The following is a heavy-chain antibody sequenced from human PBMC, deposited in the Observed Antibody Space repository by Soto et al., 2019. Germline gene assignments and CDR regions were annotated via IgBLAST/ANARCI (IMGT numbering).Heavy chain of an antibody. V-gene: IGHV4-59*12. CDR2: IYYSGST. D-gene: IGHD2-2*01. Sequence: PSEXLSLTSTVSGGSISSYYWSWSRQPPGKRLEWIGYIYYSGSTNYNPSLKSRVTISVDTSKNQFSLKLSSVTAADTAVYYCARAGIVVVPESRRIDYSGQGTLVTVSS. CDR1: GGSISSYY. CDR3: ARAGIVVVPESRRIDY. J-gene: IGHJ4*02.